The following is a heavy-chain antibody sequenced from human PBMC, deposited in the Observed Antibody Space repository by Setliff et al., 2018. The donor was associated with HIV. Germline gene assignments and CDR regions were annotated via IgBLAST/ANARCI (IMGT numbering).Heavy chain of an antibody. CDR1: GGSISRSRNY. Sequence: SDTLSLTCTVSGGSISRSRNYWGWIRQPPGKGLEWIGSIFYSGSTYYNPSLKSRPTISVDTSKNQFSLKLNSVTAADTAVYYCARLAIPAATTDYWGQGTLVTVSS. J-gene: IGHJ4*02. CDR3: ARLAIPAATTDY. D-gene: IGHD2-2*01. CDR2: IFYSGST. V-gene: IGHV4-39*01.